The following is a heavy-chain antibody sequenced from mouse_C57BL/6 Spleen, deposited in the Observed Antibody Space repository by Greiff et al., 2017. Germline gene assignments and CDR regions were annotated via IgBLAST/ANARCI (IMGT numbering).Heavy chain of an antibody. D-gene: IGHD2-3*01. CDR3: ARGGYDGYYYFDY. CDR1: GYTFTSYW. CDR2: IHPNSGST. Sequence: QVQLQQPGAELVKPGASVKLSCKASGYTFTSYWMHWVKQRPGQGLEWIGMIHPNSGSTNYNEKFNSKATLTVDKSSSTAYMQLSSLTSEDSAVYYCARGGYDGYYYFDYWGQGTTLTVSS. V-gene: IGHV1-64*01. J-gene: IGHJ2*01.